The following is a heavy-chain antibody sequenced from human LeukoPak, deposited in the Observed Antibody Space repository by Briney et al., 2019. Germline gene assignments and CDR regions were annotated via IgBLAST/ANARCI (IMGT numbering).Heavy chain of an antibody. J-gene: IGHJ4*02. CDR1: GGSISSRNYY. V-gene: IGHV4-39*07. D-gene: IGHD5-18*01. Sequence: PSETLSLTCTVSGGSISSRNYYWDWIRQPPGKGLEWIGNFYDSGSTYYNPSLKSRVTISGDTSKNQFSLKLTSVTAADTAVYYCARLGGESSYVIWGQGTLVTVSS. CDR3: ARLGGESSYVI. CDR2: FYDSGST.